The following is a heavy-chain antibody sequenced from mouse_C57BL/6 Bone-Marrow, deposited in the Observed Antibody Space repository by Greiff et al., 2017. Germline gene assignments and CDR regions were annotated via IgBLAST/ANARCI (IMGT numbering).Heavy chain of an antibody. J-gene: IGHJ3*01. CDR3: ATYFWFAY. D-gene: IGHD2-10*01. Sequence: VQLQQSGPELVKPGASVKIPCKASGYTFTDYNMDWVKQSHGKSLEWIGDINPNNGGTIYNQKFKGKATLTVDKSSSTAYMELRSLTSEDTAVYYCATYFWFAYWGQGTLVTVSA. V-gene: IGHV1-18*01. CDR1: GYTFTDYN. CDR2: INPNNGGT.